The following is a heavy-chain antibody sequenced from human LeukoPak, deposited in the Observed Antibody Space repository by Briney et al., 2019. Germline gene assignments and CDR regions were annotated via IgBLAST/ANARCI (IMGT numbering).Heavy chain of an antibody. J-gene: IGHJ4*02. Sequence: GGSLRLSCAASGFTFSSYAMSWVRQAPGKGLEWVSTISGSDGSTFYADSVKGRFTISRDNSKNTLDLQMNNLRAEDTAVYYCAKARSVTWIAVAFDYWGQGTLVTVSS. CDR1: GFTFSSYA. D-gene: IGHD6-19*01. CDR3: AKARSVTWIAVAFDY. CDR2: ISGSDGST. V-gene: IGHV3-23*01.